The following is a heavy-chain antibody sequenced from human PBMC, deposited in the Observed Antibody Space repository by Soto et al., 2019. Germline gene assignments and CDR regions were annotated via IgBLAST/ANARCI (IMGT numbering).Heavy chain of an antibody. V-gene: IGHV4-39*01. D-gene: IGHD2-8*01. J-gene: IGHJ2*01. CDR2: LSSGLST. Sequence: QRQLRESGPGLVKPSETLSLTCSVSDGSISTRDYYWGWIRQPPGKGLEWIASLSSGLSTYYSPSLKSRVTVREDTSKNQIRLRLTAVTAADTAVYYCVRHFARDSDDEWFGSFDLWGRGTLVTVSS. CDR1: DGSISTRDYY. CDR3: VRHFARDSDDEWFGSFDL.